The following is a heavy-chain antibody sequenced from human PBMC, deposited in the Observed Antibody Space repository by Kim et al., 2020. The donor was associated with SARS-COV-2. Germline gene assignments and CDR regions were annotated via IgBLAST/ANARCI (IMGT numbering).Heavy chain of an antibody. CDR3: VRNRGWNFYDY. Sequence: GGSLRLSCAASGFTFSNYWMDWVRQVPGKGLVWISNMNTDGSTTTYADSVRGRFSISRDNAKDTLYLQMNSLRAEDTAVYYCVRNRGWNFYDYWGQGTLVTVSS. D-gene: IGHD1-1*01. CDR1: GFTFSNYW. J-gene: IGHJ4*02. CDR2: MNTDGSTT. V-gene: IGHV3-74*03.